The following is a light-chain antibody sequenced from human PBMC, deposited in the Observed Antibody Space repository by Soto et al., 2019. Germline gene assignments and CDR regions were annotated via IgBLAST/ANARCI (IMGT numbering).Light chain of an antibody. CDR2: EVS. J-gene: IGLJ3*02. V-gene: IGLV2-14*01. CDR1: SSDVGGYNY. Sequence: QSVLTQPASVSGSPGQSITISCTGTSSDVGGYNYVSWYQQHPGKAPKLMIYEVSNRPSGVSNRFSGSKSGNTASLTISGLQAEDEADYYCSSYTSSPRVFGGGTKLTVL. CDR3: SSYTSSPRV.